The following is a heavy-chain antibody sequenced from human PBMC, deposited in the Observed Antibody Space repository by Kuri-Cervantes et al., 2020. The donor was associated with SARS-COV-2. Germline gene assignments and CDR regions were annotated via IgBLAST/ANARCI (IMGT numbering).Heavy chain of an antibody. CDR1: GYTFTSYG. D-gene: IGHD2-2*01. J-gene: IGHJ3*02. CDR3: ARPRGIVVVPAAMGGAFDI. Sequence: ASVKVSCKASGYTFTSYGISWVRQAPGQGLEWMGWISAYNGNTYYAQKLQGRVTMTTDTSTSTAYMELRSLRSDDTAVYYCARPRGIVVVPAAMGGAFDIWGQGTMVTVSS. CDR2: ISAYNGNT. V-gene: IGHV1-18*01.